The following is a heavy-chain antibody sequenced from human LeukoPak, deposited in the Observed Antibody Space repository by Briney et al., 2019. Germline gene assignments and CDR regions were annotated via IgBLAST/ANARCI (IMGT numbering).Heavy chain of an antibody. CDR3: AKDFYDSSGSRYDY. V-gene: IGHV3-23*01. CDR1: GFAFSSYA. Sequence: GGSLRLSCTASGFAFSSYAMSWVRQAPGVGLEWVSAIDGGGGRTWHADSVRGRFTISRYNSKNTLFMQMNSLRAEDTAVYYCAKDFYDSSGSRYDYWGQGTLVTVSS. D-gene: IGHD3-22*01. J-gene: IGHJ4*02. CDR2: IDGGGGRT.